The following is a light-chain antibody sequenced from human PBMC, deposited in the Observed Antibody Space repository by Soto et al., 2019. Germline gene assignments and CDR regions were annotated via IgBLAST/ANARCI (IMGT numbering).Light chain of an antibody. CDR1: QSVSSN. CDR2: GAS. Sequence: EIGMTQSPATLSVSPGERATLSCRASQSVSSNLAWYQQKPGQAPRLLIYGASTRASGIPARFSGSGSGTEFTLTISSLQSEDFAVYYCQQYNNWSSTFGQGTRLEIK. J-gene: IGKJ5*01. V-gene: IGKV3-15*01. CDR3: QQYNNWSST.